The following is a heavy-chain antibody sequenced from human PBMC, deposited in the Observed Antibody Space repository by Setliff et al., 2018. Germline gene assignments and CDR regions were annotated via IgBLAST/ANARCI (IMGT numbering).Heavy chain of an antibody. CDR1: GGSISTTDYY. CDR2: VYYSGNT. D-gene: IGHD3-22*01. V-gene: IGHV4-39*07. CDR3: ARYDSSGYSENYYFDY. J-gene: IGHJ4*02. Sequence: SETLSLTCTVSGGSISTTDYYWGWIRHPPGKGLEWIGCVYYSGNTYYSPSLKSRVTMFVDTSKNQFSLMLYSVTAADTAIYYCARYDSSGYSENYYFDYWGQGTLVTVSS.